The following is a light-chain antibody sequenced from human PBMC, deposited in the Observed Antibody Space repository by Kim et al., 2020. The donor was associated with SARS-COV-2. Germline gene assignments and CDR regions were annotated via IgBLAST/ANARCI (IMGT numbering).Light chain of an antibody. J-gene: IGKJ4*01. CDR2: GAS. V-gene: IGKV3-15*01. Sequence: VSPGERVTLSCRASQSVSSNLAWYQQTPGQAPRLLIYGASTGATGIPGRFSGSGSGTEFTLTIGSLQSEDFAVYYCQQYNNWPLTFGGGTKVDIK. CDR1: QSVSSN. CDR3: QQYNNWPLT.